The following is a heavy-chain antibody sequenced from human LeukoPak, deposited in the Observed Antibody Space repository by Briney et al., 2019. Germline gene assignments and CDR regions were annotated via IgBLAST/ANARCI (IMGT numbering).Heavy chain of an antibody. V-gene: IGHV3-21*01. Sequence: GSLRLSCAASGFTFSSYSMNWVRQAPGKGLEWVSSISSSSSYIYYADSVKGRFTISRDNAKNSLYLQMNSLRAEDTAVYYCARDHGTVTTTVSDYWGQGTLVTVSS. D-gene: IGHD4-17*01. J-gene: IGHJ4*02. CDR3: ARDHGTVTTTVSDY. CDR1: GFTFSSYS. CDR2: ISSSSSYI.